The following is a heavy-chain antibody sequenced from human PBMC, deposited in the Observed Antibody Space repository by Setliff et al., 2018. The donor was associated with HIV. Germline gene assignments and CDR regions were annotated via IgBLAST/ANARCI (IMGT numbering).Heavy chain of an antibody. CDR2: IYYSVNN. V-gene: IGHV4-59*11. D-gene: IGHD2-15*01. Sequence: SETLSLTCAVSGVSITSHYWSWIRQPPGKGLEWIGFIYYSVNNNYNPSLKSRVSISVDTSKNQFSLALTSVTAADTAVYYCTRGLGVRRLPLGFWGQGILVTVSS. J-gene: IGHJ4*02. CDR1: GVSITSHY. CDR3: TRGLGVRRLPLGF.